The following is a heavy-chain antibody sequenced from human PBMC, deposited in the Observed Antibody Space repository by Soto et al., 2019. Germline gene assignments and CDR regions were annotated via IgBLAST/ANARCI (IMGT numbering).Heavy chain of an antibody. J-gene: IGHJ6*02. CDR3: ARDSLGDSSGWRTYYGMDV. CDR1: GFTFSSYS. Sequence: GGSLRLSCAASGFTFSSYSMNWVRQAPGKGLEWVSSISSSSSYIYYADSVKGRFTISRDNAKNSLYLQMNSLRAEDTAVYYCARDSLGDSSGWRTYYGMDVWGQGTTVTVSS. V-gene: IGHV3-21*01. D-gene: IGHD6-19*01. CDR2: ISSSSSYI.